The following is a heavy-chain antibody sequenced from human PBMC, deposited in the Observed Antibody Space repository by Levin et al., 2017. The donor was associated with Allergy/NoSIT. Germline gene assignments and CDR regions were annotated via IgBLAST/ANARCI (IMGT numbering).Heavy chain of an antibody. CDR3: AKVLGYCSSTSCYTFDP. V-gene: IGHV3-23*01. Sequence: LSLTCAASGFTFSSYAMSWVRQAPGKGLEWVSAISGSGGSTYYADSVKGRFTISRDNSKNTLYLQMNSLRAEDTAVYYCAKVLGYCSSTSCYTFDPWGQGTLVTVSS. CDR2: ISGSGGST. D-gene: IGHD2-2*02. J-gene: IGHJ5*02. CDR1: GFTFSSYA.